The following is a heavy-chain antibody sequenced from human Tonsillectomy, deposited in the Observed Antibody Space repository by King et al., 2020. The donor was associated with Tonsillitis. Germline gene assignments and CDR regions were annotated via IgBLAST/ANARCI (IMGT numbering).Heavy chain of an antibody. D-gene: IGHD3-10*01. CDR2: IKVDGSEK. J-gene: IGHJ6*02. V-gene: IGHV3-7*01. CDR3: ARSGSGRYYYYYGMDV. Sequence: VQLVESGGGLVQPGGSLRLSCAASGFTFSSYWMSWVRQAPGKGLEWVANIKVDGSEKYYVDSVKGRFTISRDNAKNSLYLQMNSLRAEDTAVYYCARSGSGRYYYYYGMDVWGQGTTVTVSS. CDR1: GFTFSSYW.